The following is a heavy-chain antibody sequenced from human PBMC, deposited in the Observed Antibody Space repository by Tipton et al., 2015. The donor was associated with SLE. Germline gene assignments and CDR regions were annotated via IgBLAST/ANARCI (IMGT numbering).Heavy chain of an antibody. J-gene: IGHJ6*03. D-gene: IGHD3-10*01. CDR3: ARVRFAGAGDYYYYMDV. V-gene: IGHV4-34*01. CDR1: IGSFSGYR. CDR2: INHRGST. Sequence: TLSLTCAVYIGSFSGYRWSWIRQPPGKGLEWIGEINHRGSTNYNSSLKSRATISVDTSKYQFSLKLSSVTAADTAVYYCARVRFAGAGDYYYYMDVWAKGTPVTVSS.